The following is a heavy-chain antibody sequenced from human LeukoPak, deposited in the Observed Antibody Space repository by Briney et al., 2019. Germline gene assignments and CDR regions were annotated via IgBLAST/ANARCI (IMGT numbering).Heavy chain of an antibody. J-gene: IGHJ4*02. CDR3: ARALSSSWYYFDY. CDR1: GGSISSYY. Sequence: PSETLSLACTVSGGSISSYYWSWIRQPPGKGLEWIGYIYYSGSTNYNPSLKSRVTISVDTSKNQFSLKLSSVTAADTAVYYCARALSSSWYYFDYWGQGTLVTVSS. V-gene: IGHV4-59*01. D-gene: IGHD6-13*01. CDR2: IYYSGST.